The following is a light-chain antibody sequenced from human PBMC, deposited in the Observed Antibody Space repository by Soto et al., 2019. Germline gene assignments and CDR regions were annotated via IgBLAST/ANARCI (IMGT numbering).Light chain of an antibody. J-gene: IGLJ1*01. CDR1: SSDVGGYNY. CDR2: DVS. V-gene: IGLV2-14*03. CDR3: SSYKSSSTLFV. Sequence: QSALTQPASVSGSPGQSITISCTGTSSDVGGYNYVSWYQQHPGKAPKLMIYDVSARPSGVSNRFSGSKSGNTASLTISGLQAEDEADYYCSSYKSSSTLFVFGTGTRSPS.